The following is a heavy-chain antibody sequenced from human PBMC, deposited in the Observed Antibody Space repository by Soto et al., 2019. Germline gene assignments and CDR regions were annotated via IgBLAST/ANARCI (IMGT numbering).Heavy chain of an antibody. D-gene: IGHD5-18*01. V-gene: IGHV3-30*14. Sequence: QVQLVQSGGGVVQPGRSLRLSCAASGFAFNEYALHWVRQAPGKGLEWVAVIARDGGSEYYAKSVKGRFTISRDRSRNMLYLQMNSLRPEDTAVYFCARDVPTEGGNYGYLMDVWGQGTTVIVSS. CDR1: GFAFNEYA. J-gene: IGHJ6*01. CDR3: ARDVPTEGGNYGYLMDV. CDR2: IARDGGSE.